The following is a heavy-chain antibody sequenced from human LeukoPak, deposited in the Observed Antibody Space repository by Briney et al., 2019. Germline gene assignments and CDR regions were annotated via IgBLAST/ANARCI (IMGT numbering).Heavy chain of an antibody. CDR1: GFTFSSYA. Sequence: GGSLRLSCEASGFTFSSYAMTWVRLAPGKGLEWVSGIRAGAYSAYYADSVRGRLTISRDNSNNTLYLQMNSLRAEDTAVYYCAKRGATRTIDYWGQGTLVTVSS. D-gene: IGHD1-26*01. CDR3: AKRGATRTIDY. CDR2: IRAGAYSA. V-gene: IGHV3-23*01. J-gene: IGHJ4*02.